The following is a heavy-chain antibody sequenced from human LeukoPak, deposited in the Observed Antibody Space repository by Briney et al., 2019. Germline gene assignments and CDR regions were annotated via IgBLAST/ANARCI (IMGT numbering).Heavy chain of an antibody. J-gene: IGHJ4*02. D-gene: IGHD3-22*01. CDR3: ARAYSDSRGYYPPYFDY. CDR2: INSDGSST. CDR1: GFTFSRYW. V-gene: IGHV3-74*01. Sequence: GGSLRLSCAASGFTFSRYWMHWVRQAPGKGLVWVSRINSDGSSTSYADSVKGRFTISRDNAKNTLYLQMISLRAEDTAVYYCARAYSDSRGYYPPYFDYWGQGTLVTVSS.